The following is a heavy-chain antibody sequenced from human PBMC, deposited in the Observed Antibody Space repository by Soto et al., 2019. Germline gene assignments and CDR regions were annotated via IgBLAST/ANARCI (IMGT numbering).Heavy chain of an antibody. CDR3: AKFRSVTYQKYFFDS. J-gene: IGHJ4*02. D-gene: IGHD4-17*01. Sequence: EVQLLDSGGGLVQPGGSLRLSCAASGFTFSGYAMGWVRQAPGKGLEWVSGISDDGVATYYADSAKGRFSISRDNFKHMVYMQMDSLRAEDTALYYCAKFRSVTYQKYFFDSWGQGTLVTVSS. CDR2: ISDDGVAT. V-gene: IGHV3-23*01. CDR1: GFTFSGYA.